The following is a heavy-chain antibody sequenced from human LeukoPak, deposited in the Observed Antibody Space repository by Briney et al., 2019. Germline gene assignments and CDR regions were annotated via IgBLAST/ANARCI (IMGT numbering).Heavy chain of an antibody. Sequence: GESLRLSCAASGFTFSSYSMNWVRQAPGKGLEWVSSISSSSSYIYYADSVKGRFTVSRDNAKNSLYLQMNSLRAEDTAVYYCARALGWELLRYYFDYWGQGTLVTVSS. V-gene: IGHV3-21*01. CDR3: ARALGWELLRYYFDY. J-gene: IGHJ4*02. D-gene: IGHD1-26*01. CDR2: ISSSSSYI. CDR1: GFTFSSYS.